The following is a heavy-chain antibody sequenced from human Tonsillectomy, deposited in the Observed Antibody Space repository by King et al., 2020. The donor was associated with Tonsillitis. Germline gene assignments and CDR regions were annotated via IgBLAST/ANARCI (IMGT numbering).Heavy chain of an antibody. V-gene: IGHV1-2*02. D-gene: IGHD3-22*01. CDR2: INPNSGGT. CDR1: GYTFTDYY. Sequence: HGQLVQSGAEVKKPGASVKVSCKASGYTFTDYYMHWVRQAPGQGLEWMGWINPNSGGTNYAQKFQGRVTMTRDTSISTAYMDLSSLRSDDTAVYFCARRDYYDTTGFPDWGQGTLVTVSS. CDR3: ARRDYYDTTGFPD. J-gene: IGHJ4*02.